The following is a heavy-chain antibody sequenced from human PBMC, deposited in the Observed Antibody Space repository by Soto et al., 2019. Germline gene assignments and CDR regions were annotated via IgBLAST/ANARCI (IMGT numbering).Heavy chain of an antibody. V-gene: IGHV1-58*01. D-gene: IGHD3-22*01. CDR2: IVVGSGNT. CDR1: GFTFTSSA. J-gene: IGHJ4*02. CDR3: SAGTFTYYYDSSGYPY. Sequence: SVKVSCKASGFTFTSSAVQWVRQARGQRLEWIGWIVVGSGNTNYAQKFQERVTITRDMSTSTAYMELSSLRSEDTAVYYCSAGTFTYYYDSSGYPYWGQGTLVTVSS.